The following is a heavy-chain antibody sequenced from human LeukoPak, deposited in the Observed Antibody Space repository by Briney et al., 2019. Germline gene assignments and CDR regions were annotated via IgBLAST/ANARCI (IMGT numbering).Heavy chain of an antibody. CDR3: ARPYCSSTSCYAAFDY. CDR1: GGFISSYY. CDR2: IYYSGST. D-gene: IGHD2-2*01. V-gene: IGHV4-59*01. Sequence: SSETLSLTCSVSGGFISSYYWTWIRQPPGKGLEWIGYIYYSGSTNYNPSLKSRVTISVDTSKTQFSLKRSSVTAADTAVYYCARPYCSSTSCYAAFDYWGQGTLVTVSS. J-gene: IGHJ4*02.